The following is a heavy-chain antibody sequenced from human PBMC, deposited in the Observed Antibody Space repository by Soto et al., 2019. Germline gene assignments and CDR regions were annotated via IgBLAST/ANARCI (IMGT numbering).Heavy chain of an antibody. CDR2: IYWNDEQ. CDR1: GFSHNTGGVG. CDR3: ARDTSGWIWLPDV. J-gene: IGHJ6*02. D-gene: IGHD5-12*01. Sequence: SGPTLVNPTPTLTLTCTFSGFSHNTGGVGVGWIRPPPVKALEWIALIYWNDEQRYSPSLNSILTITKDTSRNQVVLTMTNMDPVDTATYYCARDTSGWIWLPDVWGPGTTVTVSS. V-gene: IGHV2-5*01.